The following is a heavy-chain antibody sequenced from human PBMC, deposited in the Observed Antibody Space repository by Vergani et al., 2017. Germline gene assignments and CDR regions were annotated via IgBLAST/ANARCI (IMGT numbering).Heavy chain of an antibody. Sequence: EVQLVESGGGLVKPGGSLRLSCAASGFTFSSYSMNWVRQAPGKGLEWVSSISSSSSYIYYADSVKGRFTISRDNAKNSLYLQMNSLRAEDTAVYYCARGSGVRGVRNWFDPWGQGTLVTVFS. CDR2: ISSSSSYI. CDR3: ARGSGVRGVRNWFDP. V-gene: IGHV3-21*01. CDR1: GFTFSSYS. J-gene: IGHJ5*02. D-gene: IGHD3-10*01.